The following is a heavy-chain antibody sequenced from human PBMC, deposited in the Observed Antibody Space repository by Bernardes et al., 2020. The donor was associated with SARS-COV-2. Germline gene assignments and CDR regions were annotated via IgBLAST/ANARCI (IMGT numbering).Heavy chain of an antibody. CDR3: ARADYYYYGSGSPSYALDV. J-gene: IGHJ6*02. CDR2: IYSGGST. CDR1: GLTVRSTF. D-gene: IGHD3-10*01. Sequence: GGSLRLSRAASGLTVRSTFMTWVRRAPGKGLEWVSVIYSGGSTDYAESVKGRFVISRDNVKNTLFLQMRSLRAEDTATYYCARADYYYYGSGSPSYALDVWGQGTTVTVSS. V-gene: IGHV3-66*01.